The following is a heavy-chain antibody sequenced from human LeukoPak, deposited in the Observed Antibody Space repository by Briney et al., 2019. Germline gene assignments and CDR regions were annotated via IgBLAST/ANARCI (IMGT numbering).Heavy chain of an antibody. J-gene: IGHJ4*02. CDR2: ISSSSTI. CDR3: ARDRGPFDY. D-gene: IGHD3-10*01. V-gene: IGHV3-48*02. CDR1: GFTFSSYS. Sequence: PGGSLRLSCAASGFTFSSYSMNWVRQAPGKGLEWVSYISSSSTIYYADPVKGRFTISRDNAKNSLYLQMNSLRDEDTAVYYCARDRGPFDYWGQGTLVTVSS.